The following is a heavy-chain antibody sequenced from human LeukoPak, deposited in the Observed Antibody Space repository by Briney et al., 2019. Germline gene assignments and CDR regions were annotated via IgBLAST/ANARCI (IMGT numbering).Heavy chain of an antibody. Sequence: SETLSLTCAVYGGSFSGYYWSWIRQPPGKGLEWIGEINHSGSTNYNPSLKSRVTISVDTSKNQFSLKLSSVTAADTAVYYCARGGQGRIAVADGGFDYWGQGTLVTVSS. CDR1: GGSFSGYY. D-gene: IGHD6-19*01. V-gene: IGHV4-34*01. J-gene: IGHJ4*02. CDR2: INHSGST. CDR3: ARGGQGRIAVADGGFDY.